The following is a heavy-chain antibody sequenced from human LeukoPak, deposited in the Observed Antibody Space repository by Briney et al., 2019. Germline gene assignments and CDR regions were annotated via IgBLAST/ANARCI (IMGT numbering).Heavy chain of an antibody. J-gene: IGHJ5*01. V-gene: IGHV3-7*01. D-gene: IGHD3-10*01. CDR3: AKEGAYPIITYDS. Sequence: PGGSLRLSCAASGFTFSSYWMNWVRQAPAKGLEWVANIKRDGNEKNYVHSVRGRFSISRDNAKNSPYLQMDSLRAEETAVYYCAKEGAYPIITYDSWGQGALVTVSS. CDR2: IKRDGNEK. CDR1: GFTFSSYW.